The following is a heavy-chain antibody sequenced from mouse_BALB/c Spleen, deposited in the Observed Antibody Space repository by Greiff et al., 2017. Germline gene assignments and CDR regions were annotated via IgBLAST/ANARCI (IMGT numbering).Heavy chain of an antibody. J-gene: IGHJ4*01. CDR2: IDPENGDT. V-gene: IGHV14-4*02. Sequence: VQLQQSGAELVRSGASVKLSCTASGFNIKDYYMPWVKQRPEQGLEWIGWIDPENGDTEYAPKFQGKATMSADTASNTAYLQLSSLTSEDTAIYYCNAGTYYGNYYAMDYWGQGTSVTVSS. CDR3: NAGTYYGNYYAMDY. D-gene: IGHD2-10*01. CDR1: GFNIKDYY.